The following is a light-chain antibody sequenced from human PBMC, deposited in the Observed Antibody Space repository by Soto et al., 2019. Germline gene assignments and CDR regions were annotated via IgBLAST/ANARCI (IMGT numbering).Light chain of an antibody. V-gene: IGKV3-15*01. J-gene: IGKJ2*01. CDR2: GAS. CDR3: QQFSNWPPMYT. CDR1: QSVLNN. Sequence: EIVMTQSPATLSVSPGERATLSCRASQSVLNNLAWYQQRPGQAPRLLIYGASTRATGVPARFSGSGSGTEFTLTISSLQSEDFAIYYCQQFSNWPPMYTFGQGTKLEIK.